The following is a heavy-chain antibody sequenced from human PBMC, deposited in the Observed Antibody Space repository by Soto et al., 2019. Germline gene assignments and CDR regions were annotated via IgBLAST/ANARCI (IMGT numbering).Heavy chain of an antibody. CDR3: ARDHTSGGTSSPLLPAWAWFDP. Sequence: QVQLVQSGAEVKKPGSSVKVSCKASGGTFSSYAISWVRQAPGQGLEWMGGIIPIFGTANYAPKFQGRVTIPADESTSTAYMELSSLRSEDTAVYSCARDHTSGGTSSPLLPAWAWFDPWGQGTLVTVSS. CDR1: GGTFSSYA. CDR2: IIPIFGTA. V-gene: IGHV1-69*12. D-gene: IGHD3-16*01. J-gene: IGHJ5*02.